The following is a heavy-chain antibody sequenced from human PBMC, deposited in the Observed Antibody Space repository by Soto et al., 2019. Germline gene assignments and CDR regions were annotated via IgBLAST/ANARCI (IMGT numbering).Heavy chain of an antibody. CDR1: GYTFTSYD. Sequence: QVQLVQSGAEVKKPGASVKVSCKASGYTFTSYDINWVRQATGQGLEWMGWMNPNSGNTGYAQKFQGRVTMTRNTSISTAYMELSSLRSEDKAVYYCARMSGVRFLEWGSGRRYYGMDVWGQGTTVTVSS. CDR3: ARMSGVRFLEWGSGRRYYGMDV. D-gene: IGHD3-3*01. V-gene: IGHV1-8*01. CDR2: MNPNSGNT. J-gene: IGHJ6*02.